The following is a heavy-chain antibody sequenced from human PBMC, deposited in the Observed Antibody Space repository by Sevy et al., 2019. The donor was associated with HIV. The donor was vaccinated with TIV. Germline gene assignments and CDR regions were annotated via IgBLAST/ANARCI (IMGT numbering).Heavy chain of an antibody. V-gene: IGHV3-7*01. CDR1: AFAFSSYW. CDR2: IKQDGSEK. Sequence: GGSLRLSCAASAFAFSSYWMTWVRQAPGKRLEWVANIKQDGSEKYYVDSVKGRFTISRDNAKTSLYLQMNSLRAEDTAVYYCARDPQRYFDYWGQGTLVTVSS. CDR3: ARDPQRYFDY. J-gene: IGHJ4*02.